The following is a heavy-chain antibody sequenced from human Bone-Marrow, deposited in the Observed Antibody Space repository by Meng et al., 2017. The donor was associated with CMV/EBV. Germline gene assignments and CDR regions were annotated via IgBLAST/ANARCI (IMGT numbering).Heavy chain of an antibody. Sequence: LSLTCAASGFTFDDYAMHWVRQAPGKGLEWVSGISWNSGSIGYADSVKGRFTISRDNAKNSLYLQMNSLRAEDTAVYYCVRDAAMVAWDWGQGTLVTVSS. CDR3: VRDAAMVAWD. V-gene: IGHV3-9*01. CDR2: ISWNSGSI. J-gene: IGHJ4*02. D-gene: IGHD5-18*01. CDR1: GFTFDDYA.